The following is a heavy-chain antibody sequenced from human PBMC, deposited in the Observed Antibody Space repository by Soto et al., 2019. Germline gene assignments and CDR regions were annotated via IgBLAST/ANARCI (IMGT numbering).Heavy chain of an antibody. V-gene: IGHV3-48*01. J-gene: IGHJ5*02. CDR3: AREGSSGYLNWFDP. D-gene: IGHD3-22*01. CDR1: GFTFSSYS. Sequence: EAQLVESGGGLVQPGGSLRLSCAASGFTFSSYSMNWVRQAPGKGLEWVSYISSSSSTIYYADSVKGRFTISRDNAKNSLYLQMNSLRAEDTAVYYCAREGSSGYLNWFDPWGQGTLVTVSS. CDR2: ISSSSSTI.